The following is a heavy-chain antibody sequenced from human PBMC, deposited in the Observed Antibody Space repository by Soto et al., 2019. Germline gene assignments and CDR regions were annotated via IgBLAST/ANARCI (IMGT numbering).Heavy chain of an antibody. CDR2: IYPGDSDT. CDR1: GYSFTSYW. D-gene: IGHD3-3*01. CDR3: ARGTDYDFWSGYITGNWFDP. Sequence: GESLKISCKGSGYSFTSYWIGWVRQMPGKGLEWMGIIYPGDSDTRYSPSFQGQVTISADKSISTAYLQWSSLKASDTAMYYCARGTDYDFWSGYITGNWFDPWGQGTLVTVSS. V-gene: IGHV5-51*01. J-gene: IGHJ5*02.